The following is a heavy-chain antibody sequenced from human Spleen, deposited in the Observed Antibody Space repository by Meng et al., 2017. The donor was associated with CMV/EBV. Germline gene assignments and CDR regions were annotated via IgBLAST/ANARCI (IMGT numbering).Heavy chain of an antibody. CDR3: ARVWGLGYCSSTSCHNDY. CDR2: ISSGGTI. CDR1: GFTFSSYE. J-gene: IGHJ4*02. V-gene: IGHV3-48*03. D-gene: IGHD2-2*01. Sequence: GESLKISCVVSGFTFSSYEMNWVRQAPGKGLEWVSYISSGGTIYYADSVKGRFIISRDNAKNSLYLQMNSLRAEDTAVYHCARVWGLGYCSSTSCHNDYWGQGTLVTVSS.